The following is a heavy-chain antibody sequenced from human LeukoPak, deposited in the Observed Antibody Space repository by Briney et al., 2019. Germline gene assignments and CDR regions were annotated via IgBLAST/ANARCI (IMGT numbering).Heavy chain of an antibody. CDR2: INPDGTGT. D-gene: IGHD2-21*01. V-gene: IGHV3-74*03. CDR3: ARVYQFVFDY. Sequence: GGSLRLSCADSGFTFSNNRMNWVRQVPGKGLVWVSQINPDGTGTTYADSVKGRFAISRDNAKNTVYLQMNSLTAEDTAVYYCARVYQFVFDYWGQGTLVTVSS. J-gene: IGHJ4*02. CDR1: GFTFSNNR.